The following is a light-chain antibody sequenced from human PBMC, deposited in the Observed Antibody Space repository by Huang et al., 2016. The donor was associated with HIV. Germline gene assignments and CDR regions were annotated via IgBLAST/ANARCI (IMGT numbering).Light chain of an antibody. Sequence: DIVMTQSPDSLAVSLGERATINCKSSQSVFYSSNNKNYLAWYQQKAGQPPKLLIYWASTRQSGVPDRFSGSGSGTDFTLTISSLQAEDVAVYYCQQYDTTPWTFGQGTKVEIK. CDR1: QSVFYSSNNKNY. J-gene: IGKJ1*01. CDR2: WAS. V-gene: IGKV4-1*01. CDR3: QQYDTTPWT.